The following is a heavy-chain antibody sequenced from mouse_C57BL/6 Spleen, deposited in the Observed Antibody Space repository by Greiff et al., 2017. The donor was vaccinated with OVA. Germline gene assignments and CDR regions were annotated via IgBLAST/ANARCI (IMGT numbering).Heavy chain of an antibody. CDR1: GYTFTSYW. V-gene: IGHV1-55*01. D-gene: IGHD1-1*01. CDR2: IYPGSGST. Sequence: QVQLQQSGAELVKPGASVKMSCKASGYTFTSYWITWVKQRPGQGLEWIGDIYPGSGSTTYNEKVKSQDTLTVEPSSSPAYMQLSSLTSEDSAVYYCARESHYYGSSYPFDYWGQGTTLTVSS. CDR3: ARESHYYGSSYPFDY. J-gene: IGHJ2*01.